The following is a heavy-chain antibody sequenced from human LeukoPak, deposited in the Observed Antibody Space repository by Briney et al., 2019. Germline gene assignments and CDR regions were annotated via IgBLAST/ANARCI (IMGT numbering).Heavy chain of an antibody. CDR2: IKQDGSEK. CDR3: ARGGYSVYFFSGDY. V-gene: IGHV3-7*01. D-gene: IGHD5/OR15-5a*01. Sequence: GGSLRLSCAASGFTFSSYWMTWVRQAPGKGLEWVANIKQDGSEKNYVDSVKGRFTISRDNAKNSLYLQMNSLRATDTAVYYCARGGYSVYFFSGDYWGQGTLVTVSS. J-gene: IGHJ4*02. CDR1: GFTFSSYW.